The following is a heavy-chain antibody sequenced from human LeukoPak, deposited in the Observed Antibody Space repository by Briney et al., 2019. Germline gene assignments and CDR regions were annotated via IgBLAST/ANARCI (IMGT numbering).Heavy chain of an antibody. CDR2: IKQDGSEK. V-gene: IGHV3-7*01. CDR3: ARDESSGDYVNAFDI. D-gene: IGHD4-17*01. Sequence: GGSLRLSCAASGFTFSSYWMSWVRQAPGKGLEWVANIKQDGSEKYYVDSVKGRFTISRDNAKNSLYLQMNSLRAEDTAVYYCARDESSGDYVNAFDIWGQGTMVTVSS. J-gene: IGHJ3*02. CDR1: GFTFSSYW.